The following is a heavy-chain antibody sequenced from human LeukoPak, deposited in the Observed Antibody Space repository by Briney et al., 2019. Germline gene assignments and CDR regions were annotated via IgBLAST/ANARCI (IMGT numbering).Heavy chain of an antibody. Sequence: ASVKVSCKASGYTFISYGVSWVRQAPGQGLEWMGWISTYGGSTNYAQKLQGRVTVTTDTSTCTVYMELRSLRSDDTAVYYCARPNTEANGYYFDYWGQGTLVTVSS. CDR2: ISTYGGST. J-gene: IGHJ4*02. V-gene: IGHV1-18*01. D-gene: IGHD5-18*01. CDR1: GYTFISYG. CDR3: ARPNTEANGYYFDY.